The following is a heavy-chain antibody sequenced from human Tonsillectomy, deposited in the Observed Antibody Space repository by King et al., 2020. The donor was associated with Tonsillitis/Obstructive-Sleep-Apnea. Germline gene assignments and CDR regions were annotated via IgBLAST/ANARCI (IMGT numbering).Heavy chain of an antibody. D-gene: IGHD6-19*01. CDR1: GFTFSSYA. J-gene: IGHJ4*02. Sequence: GQLVQSGGGVVQPGRSLRLSCAASGFTFSSYAMHWVRQAPGKGLEWVAVISYVGSNKYYADSVKGRLTISRDNSKNTLYLQMNSLRAEDTAVYYCAAGPGYSSGWFFDYWGQGTLVTVSS. V-gene: IGHV3-30*01. CDR3: AAGPGYSSGWFFDY. CDR2: ISYVGSNK.